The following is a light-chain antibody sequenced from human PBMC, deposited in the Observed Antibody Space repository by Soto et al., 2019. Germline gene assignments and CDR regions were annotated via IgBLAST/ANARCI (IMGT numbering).Light chain of an antibody. J-gene: IGLJ3*02. Sequence: QSVLTQPASVSGSPGQSITISCTGTSSDVGSYNFVSWYQQLPGKAPKLMIYEVSNRPSGVSKRFSGSKSANTASLTISGLHGEDEADYYCSSYTDSGTWVFGGGTKLTVL. CDR3: SSYTDSGTWV. CDR1: SSDVGSYNF. V-gene: IGLV2-14*01. CDR2: EVS.